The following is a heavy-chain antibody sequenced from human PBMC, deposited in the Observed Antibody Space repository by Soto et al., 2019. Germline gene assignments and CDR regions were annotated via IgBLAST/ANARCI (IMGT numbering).Heavy chain of an antibody. CDR3: ARGGSGSYYWAPYNWFDP. CDR2: INPNSGGT. J-gene: IGHJ5*02. CDR1: GYTFTGYY. V-gene: IGHV1-2*04. Sequence: ASVKVSCKASGYTFTGYYMHWVRQAPGQGLEWMGWINPNSGGTNYAQKFQGWVTMTRDTSISTAYMELSRLRSDDTAVYYCARGGSGSYYWAPYNWFDPWGQGTLVTVSS. D-gene: IGHD1-26*01.